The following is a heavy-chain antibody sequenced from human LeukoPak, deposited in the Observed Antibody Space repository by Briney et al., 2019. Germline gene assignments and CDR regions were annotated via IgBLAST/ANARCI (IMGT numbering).Heavy chain of an antibody. CDR2: IYYSGST. CDR1: GGSISSGGYY. Sequence: PSQTLSLTCTVSGGSISSGGYYWSWIRQHPGKGLEWLGYIYYSGSTYYNPSLKSRVTISVDTSKNQFSLKLSSVTAADTAVYYCARDTPGITGTTGWFDPWGQGTLVTVSS. D-gene: IGHD1-7*01. J-gene: IGHJ5*02. V-gene: IGHV4-31*03. CDR3: ARDTPGITGTTGWFDP.